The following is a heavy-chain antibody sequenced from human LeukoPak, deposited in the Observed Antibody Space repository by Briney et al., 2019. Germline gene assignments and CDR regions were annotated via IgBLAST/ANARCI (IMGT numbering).Heavy chain of an antibody. J-gene: IGHJ4*02. CDR2: ISYDGSNK. D-gene: IGHD2-21*02. CDR3: AKPPIVVVTAIHFDY. Sequence: GGSLRLSCAASGFTFSRYAIHWVRQAPGKGLEWVAVISYDGSNKYYADSVKGRFTISRGNSKNTLYLQMNSLRAEDTAVYYCAKPPIVVVTAIHFDYWGQGTLVTVSS. V-gene: IGHV3-30-3*02. CDR1: GFTFSRYA.